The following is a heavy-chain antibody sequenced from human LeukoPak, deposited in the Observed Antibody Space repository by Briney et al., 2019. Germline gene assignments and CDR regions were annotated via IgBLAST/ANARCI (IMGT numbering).Heavy chain of an antibody. V-gene: IGHV1-69*13. J-gene: IGHJ5*02. D-gene: IGHD6-13*01. CDR3: ARERVRAAARQNNWFDP. Sequence: GASVKVSCKASGGTFSRYAISWVRQAPGQGLEWMGGIIPIFGTPNYAQKFQGRVTITADESTRTAYMELSRLRSDDTAVYYCARERVRAAARQNNWFDPWGQGTLVTVSS. CDR2: IIPIFGTP. CDR1: GGTFSRYA.